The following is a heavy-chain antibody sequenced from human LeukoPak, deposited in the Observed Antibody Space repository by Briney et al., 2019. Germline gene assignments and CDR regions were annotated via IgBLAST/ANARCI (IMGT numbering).Heavy chain of an antibody. CDR1: GSTFRSYG. Sequence: GGSLRLSCAASGSTFRSYGLHWVRQAPGKGLEWVALIWNDGSNKYYADSVKGRSTISRDNSKNTLYLQMNRLRAEDTAVYYCAREWTRTGPFDYWGQGTLVTVSS. CDR3: AREWTRTGPFDY. J-gene: IGHJ4*02. D-gene: IGHD3/OR15-3a*01. CDR2: IWNDGSNK. V-gene: IGHV3-33*01.